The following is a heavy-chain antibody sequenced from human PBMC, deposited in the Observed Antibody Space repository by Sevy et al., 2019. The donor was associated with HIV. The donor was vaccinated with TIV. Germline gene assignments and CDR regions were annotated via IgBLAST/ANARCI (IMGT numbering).Heavy chain of an antibody. CDR1: GFTFSSYA. D-gene: IGHD6-13*01. J-gene: IGHJ1*01. CDR3: ARWGAAAAGNYFQH. Sequence: GGSLRLSCAASGFTFSSYAMSWVRQAPGKGPEWVSAISGSGGSTYYADSVKGRFTISRDNSKNTLYLQMNSLRAEDTAVYYCARWGAAAAGNYFQHWGQGTLVTVSS. V-gene: IGHV3-23*01. CDR2: ISGSGGST.